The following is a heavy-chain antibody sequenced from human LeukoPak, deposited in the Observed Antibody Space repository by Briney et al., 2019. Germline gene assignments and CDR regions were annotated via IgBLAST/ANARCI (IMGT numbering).Heavy chain of an antibody. V-gene: IGHV3-48*01. Sequence: GGSLRLSCAASGFTFSSYSMNWVRQAPGKGLEWVSYISSRSATIYYADSVKGRFTISRDNSKNTLYLQMNSLRAEDTAVYYRARAYSSRYYFDYWGQGTLVTVSS. CDR3: ARAYSSRYYFDY. CDR1: GFTFSSYS. D-gene: IGHD6-13*01. CDR2: ISSRSATI. J-gene: IGHJ4*02.